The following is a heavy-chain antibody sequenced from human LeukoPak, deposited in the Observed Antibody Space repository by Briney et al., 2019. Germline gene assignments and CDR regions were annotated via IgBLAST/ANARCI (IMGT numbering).Heavy chain of an antibody. CDR3: ATADWESFYFDS. Sequence: SETLSLTCTLSGGSVSRGGYYWNWIRQHPGKGLEWIGFTSYSEGTYYNPSLMSRITISVDISQNQFSLKMRDVTAADTAVYFCATADWESFYFDSWDQGALVAVSS. D-gene: IGHD1-26*01. CDR2: TSYSEGT. J-gene: IGHJ4*02. V-gene: IGHV4-31*03. CDR1: GGSVSRGGYY.